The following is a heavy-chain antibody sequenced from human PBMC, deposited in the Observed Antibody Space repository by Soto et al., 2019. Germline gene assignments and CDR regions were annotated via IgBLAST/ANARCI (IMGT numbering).Heavy chain of an antibody. Sequence: QVQLVESGGGVVQPGRSLRLSCAASGFTFSSYGMHWVRQAPGKGLEWVAVISYDGSNKYYADSVKGRFTISRDNSKNTRYLQMNSLRAEDTAVYYCAADQLAARPVYYYYGMDVWGQGTTVTVSS. J-gene: IGHJ6*02. CDR1: GFTFSSYG. CDR2: ISYDGSNK. CDR3: AADQLAARPVYYYYGMDV. V-gene: IGHV3-30*03. D-gene: IGHD6-6*01.